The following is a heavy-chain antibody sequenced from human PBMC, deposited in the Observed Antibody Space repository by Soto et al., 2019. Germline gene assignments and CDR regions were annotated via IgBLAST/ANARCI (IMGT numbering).Heavy chain of an antibody. CDR2: VNWGGDTT. CDR3: AKGATVTTHYQYYGMDV. Sequence: VGSLRLSCAASGFTFDDFAMCWVRQVPGKGLEWIPLVNWGGDTTFYAESVKGRFIISRDNSKNSVYLQMNSLRSEDSAVYYCAKGATVTTHYQYYGMDVWGQGTTVTVS. D-gene: IGHD4-17*01. J-gene: IGHJ6*02. CDR1: GFTFDDFA. V-gene: IGHV3-43D*04.